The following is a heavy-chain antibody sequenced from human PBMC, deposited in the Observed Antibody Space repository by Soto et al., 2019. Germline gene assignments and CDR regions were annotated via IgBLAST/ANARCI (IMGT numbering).Heavy chain of an antibody. J-gene: IGHJ3*02. CDR2: IRAYNGNT. CDR3: AADYYDSSGFRAFDI. CDR1: GYTFTSYG. Sequence: ASVKVSCKASGYTFTSYGISWVRQAPGQGLEWMGWIRAYNGNTNYAQKLQGRVTMTTDTSTSTAYMELRSLRSDDTAVYCCAADYYDSSGFRAFDIWGQGTMVTVSS. D-gene: IGHD3-22*01. V-gene: IGHV1-18*01.